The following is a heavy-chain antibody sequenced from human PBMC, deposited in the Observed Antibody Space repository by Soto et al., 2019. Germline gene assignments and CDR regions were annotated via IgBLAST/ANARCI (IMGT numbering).Heavy chain of an antibody. CDR2: IIPIFGTA. CDR3: ARDPQENFWSGYYTPYYFDY. J-gene: IGHJ4*02. CDR1: GGTFSSYA. V-gene: IGHV1-69*06. D-gene: IGHD3-3*01. Sequence: QVQLVQSGAEVKKPGSSVKVSCKASGGTFSSYAISWVRQAPGQGLEWMGGIIPIFGTANYAQKFQGRVTITADKSTSTAYMELSSLRSEDTAVYYCARDPQENFWSGYYTPYYFDYWGQGTLVTVSS.